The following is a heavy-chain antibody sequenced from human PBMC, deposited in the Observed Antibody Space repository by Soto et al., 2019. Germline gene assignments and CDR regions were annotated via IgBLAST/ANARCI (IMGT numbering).Heavy chain of an antibody. CDR2: IIPIFGTA. Sequence: VQLVQSGAEVKKPGSSVKVSCKASGGTFSSYAISWVRQAPGQGLEWMGGIIPIFGTANYAQKFQARVTITADESTSTVYMELSSLRSEDTAVYYCHVVTSLNTDYGMDVWGQGTTVTVSS. CDR3: HVVTSLNTDYGMDV. CDR1: GGTFSSYA. D-gene: IGHD2-21*02. J-gene: IGHJ6*02. V-gene: IGHV1-69*01.